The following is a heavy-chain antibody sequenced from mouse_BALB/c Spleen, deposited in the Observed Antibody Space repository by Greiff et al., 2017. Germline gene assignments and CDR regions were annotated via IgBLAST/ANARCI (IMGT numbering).Heavy chain of an antibody. Sequence: EVMLVESGGDLVKPGGSLKLSCAASGFTFSSYGMSWVRQTPDKRLEWVATISSGGSYTYYPDSVKGRFTISRDNAKNTLYLQMSSLKSEDTAMYYCARQCDGNYYYDAMDYWGQGTSVTVSS. D-gene: IGHD2-1*01. J-gene: IGHJ4*01. CDR1: GFTFSSYG. CDR3: ARQCDGNYYYDAMDY. CDR2: ISSGGSYT. V-gene: IGHV5-6*01.